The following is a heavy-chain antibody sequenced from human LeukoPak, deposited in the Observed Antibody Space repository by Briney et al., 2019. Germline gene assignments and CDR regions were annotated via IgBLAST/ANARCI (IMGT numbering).Heavy chain of an antibody. J-gene: IGHJ6*03. Sequence: GGSLRLSCAASGFTFSSFAMSWVRQAPGKGLEWGSAIGGSGGGTYYADSVKGRFTISRDNSKNTLYLQMNSLRAEDTAVYYCAKLGGSSYYSYYMDVWGKGTADTVSS. CDR2: IGGSGGGT. D-gene: IGHD1-26*01. CDR3: AKLGGSSYYSYYMDV. CDR1: GFTFSSFA. V-gene: IGHV3-23*01.